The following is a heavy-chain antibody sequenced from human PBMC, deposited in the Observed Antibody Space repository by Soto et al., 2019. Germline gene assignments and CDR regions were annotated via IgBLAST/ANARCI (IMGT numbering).Heavy chain of an antibody. D-gene: IGHD6-13*01. Sequence: QAGGSLRLSCAASGFTFSSYGIHWVRQAPGKGLQWVAVIWSDGTDKFYADSVKGRFTISRDNSKNTLYLQMYNLRAEDTAVFYCARASRKYGMDVWGQGTTVTVS. CDR3: ARASRKYGMDV. V-gene: IGHV3-33*01. J-gene: IGHJ6*02. CDR1: GFTFSSYG. CDR2: IWSDGTDK.